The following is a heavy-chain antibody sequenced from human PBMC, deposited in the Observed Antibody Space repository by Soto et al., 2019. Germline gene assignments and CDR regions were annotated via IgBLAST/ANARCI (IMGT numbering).Heavy chain of an antibody. V-gene: IGHV4-59*01. CDR2: IYYSGST. D-gene: IGHD3-3*01. J-gene: IGHJ6*02. CDR1: GGSISSYY. CDR3: ARDLYYDFWSGYFVPYYYYYGMDV. Sequence: ASETLSLTCTVSGGSISSYYWSWIRQPPGKGLEWIGYIYYSGSTNYNASLKSRVTISVDTSKNQFSLKLSSVTAADTAVYYCARDLYYDFWSGYFVPYYYYYGMDVWGQGTTVTVS.